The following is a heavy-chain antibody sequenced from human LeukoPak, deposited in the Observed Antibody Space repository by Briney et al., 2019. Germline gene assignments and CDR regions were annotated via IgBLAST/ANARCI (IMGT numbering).Heavy chain of an antibody. Sequence: GSLRLSCAASGFTFSSYAMHWVRQAPGKGLEWVAVISYDGSNKYYADSVKGRFTISRDNSKNTLYLQMNSLGAEDTAVYYCASLGIAVAKTYWGQGTLVTVSS. CDR2: ISYDGSNK. J-gene: IGHJ4*02. CDR3: ASLGIAVAKTY. D-gene: IGHD6-19*01. CDR1: GFTFSSYA. V-gene: IGHV3-30-3*01.